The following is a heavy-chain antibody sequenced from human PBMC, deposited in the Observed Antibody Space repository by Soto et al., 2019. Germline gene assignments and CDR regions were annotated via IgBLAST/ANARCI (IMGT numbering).Heavy chain of an antibody. D-gene: IGHD6-13*01. Sequence: GGSLRLSCAASGFTFSTYWMHWVRQAPGKGLVWVSRINSDGSSTSYADSVKGRFGISRDNAKNTLYLQMNSLRAEDTAVYYCSSGASSKIDYWGQGTLVTVSS. J-gene: IGHJ4*02. CDR2: INSDGSST. CDR1: GFTFSTYW. CDR3: SSGASSKIDY. V-gene: IGHV3-74*01.